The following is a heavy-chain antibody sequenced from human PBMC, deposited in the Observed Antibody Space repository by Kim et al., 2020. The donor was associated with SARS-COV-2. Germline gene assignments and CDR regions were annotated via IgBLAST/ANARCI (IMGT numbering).Heavy chain of an antibody. V-gene: IGHV3-33*01. CDR3: ARTLETHSVAGDY. D-gene: IGHD2-15*01. CDR1: GFTFSIYG. Sequence: GGSLRLSCAASGFTFSIYGMHWVRQAPGKGLEWVAVIWYDGSNKYYSDSVKGRFTISRDNSKNMLFLQMDSLRAEDTAVYYCARTLETHSVAGDYWGQGTLVTVSS. CDR2: IWYDGSNK. J-gene: IGHJ4*02.